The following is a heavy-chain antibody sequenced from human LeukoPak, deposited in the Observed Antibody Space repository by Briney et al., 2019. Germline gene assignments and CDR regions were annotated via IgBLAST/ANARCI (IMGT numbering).Heavy chain of an antibody. D-gene: IGHD3-10*01. CDR1: GGSFSGSY. Sequence: PSETLSLTCSVSGGSFSGSYWSWIRQPPGKGLEWIGEINHSGTTNYIPSLASRVTVSVDTSKNQFSLNLTSVTAADTAVYFCARGIVYGSGSYYKAYYFDSWGQGTLVTVSS. CDR2: INHSGTT. V-gene: IGHV4-34*01. CDR3: ARGIVYGSGSYYKAYYFDS. J-gene: IGHJ4*02.